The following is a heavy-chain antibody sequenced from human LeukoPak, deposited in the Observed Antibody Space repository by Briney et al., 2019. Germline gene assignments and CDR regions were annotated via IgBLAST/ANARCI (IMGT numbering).Heavy chain of an antibody. Sequence: SETLSLTCSVSGGSINYYYWTWIRHPAGKGLEWIGRVYSSGITSYNPSLKSRVTMSVDTSKNQFSLKLSSETAADTAVYYCARGGPDSGYDYYFDYWGQGTLVTVSS. V-gene: IGHV4-4*07. CDR2: VYSSGIT. CDR1: GGSINYYY. CDR3: ARGGPDSGYDYYFDY. D-gene: IGHD5-12*01. J-gene: IGHJ4*02.